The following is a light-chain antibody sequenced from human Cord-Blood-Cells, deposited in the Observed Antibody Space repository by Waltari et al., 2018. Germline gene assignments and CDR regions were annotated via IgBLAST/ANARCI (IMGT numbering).Light chain of an antibody. CDR1: QSVSSSY. Sequence: EIVLTQSPGTLSLSPGERATLSCRASQSVSSSYLAWYQQKPGQAPRLLIYGASSRATGIPDRFSGSGSGTECTLTISRLEPEDLAVYYCQQYGSSPQGTFGGGTKVEIK. CDR2: GAS. CDR3: QQYGSSPQGT. V-gene: IGKV3-20*01. J-gene: IGKJ4*01.